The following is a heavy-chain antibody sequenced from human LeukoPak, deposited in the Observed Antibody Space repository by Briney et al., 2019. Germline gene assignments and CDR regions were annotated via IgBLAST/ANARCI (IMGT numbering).Heavy chain of an antibody. CDR2: IYTSGST. CDR3: AGAPFDPWNDINWFDP. J-gene: IGHJ5*02. Sequence: PSQTLSLTCTVSGGSISSGSYYWSWIRQPAGKGLEWIGRIYTSGSTNYNASFKSRVTISVDTSKNQFSLKLSSVTAADTAVYYCAGAPFDPWNDINWFDPWGQGTLVTVSS. V-gene: IGHV4-61*02. D-gene: IGHD1-1*01. CDR1: GGSISSGSYY.